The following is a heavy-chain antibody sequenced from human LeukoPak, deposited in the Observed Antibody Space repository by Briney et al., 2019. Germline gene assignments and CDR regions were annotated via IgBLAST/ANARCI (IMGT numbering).Heavy chain of an antibody. CDR3: ARAWYSSGCSDY. J-gene: IGHJ4*02. CDR1: GGSISSYY. Sequence: PSETLSLTCTGSGGSISSYYWSWIRQPPGKGLEWIGYIYYGGSTNYNPSLQSRITISVDTSKNQFSLKLSSVTAADTAVYYCARAWYSSGCSDYWGQGTLVTVSS. CDR2: IYYGGST. D-gene: IGHD6-19*01. V-gene: IGHV4-59*01.